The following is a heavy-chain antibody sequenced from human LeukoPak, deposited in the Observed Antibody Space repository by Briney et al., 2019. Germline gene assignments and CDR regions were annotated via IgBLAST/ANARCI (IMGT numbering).Heavy chain of an antibody. CDR1: GYTFTGYY. CDR3: ARDRSSITMYSSGLTYYFDY. J-gene: IGHJ4*02. D-gene: IGHD6-19*01. Sequence: ASVKVSCKASGYTFTGYYMHWVRQAPGQGLEWMGWINPNSGGTNYAQKFQGRVTMTRDTSTSTAYMELSRLRSDDTAVYYCARDRSSITMYSSGLTYYFDYWGQGTLVTVSS. V-gene: IGHV1-2*02. CDR2: INPNSGGT.